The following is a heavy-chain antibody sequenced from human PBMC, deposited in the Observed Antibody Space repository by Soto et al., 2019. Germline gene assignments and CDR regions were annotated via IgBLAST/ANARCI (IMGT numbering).Heavy chain of an antibody. CDR2: IIPMLAAP. CDR1: GGSFRTYA. CDR3: ARVGPPAPSVIWFFDL. V-gene: IGHV1-69*01. J-gene: IGHJ2*01. Sequence: QGQLVQSGAEVKKPGSSVKVSCKASGGSFRTYAINWVRQAPGQGLEWIGGIIPMLAAPTYAQKFQGRLTITADASTTTDYMELSSLTSEDTAVYYCARVGPPAPSVIWFFDLWGRGTLVTVSS. D-gene: IGHD2-21*01.